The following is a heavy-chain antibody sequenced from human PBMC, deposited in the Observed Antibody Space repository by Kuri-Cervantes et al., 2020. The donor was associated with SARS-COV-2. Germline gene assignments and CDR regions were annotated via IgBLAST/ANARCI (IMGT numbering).Heavy chain of an antibody. CDR2: ISYDGSNK. J-gene: IGHJ3*02. CDR3: ARSYYGRYSDGFDI. V-gene: IGHV3-30-3*01. D-gene: IGHD1-26*01. CDR1: GFTFSSYA. Sequence: GGSLRLSCAASGFTFSSYAMHWVRQAPGKGLEWVAVISYDGSNKYYADSVKGRFTISRDNSKNTLYLQMNSLRAEDTAVYYCARSYYGRYSDGFDIWGQGTLVTVSS.